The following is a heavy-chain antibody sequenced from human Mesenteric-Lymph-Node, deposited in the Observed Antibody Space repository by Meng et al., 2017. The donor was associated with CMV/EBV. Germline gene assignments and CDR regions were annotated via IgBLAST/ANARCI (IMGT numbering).Heavy chain of an antibody. Sequence: ASVKVSCKASGYTFTNYYMHWVRQAPGQGLEWMGIINTGGGATSNAQKFQGRVTMTRDTSTSTVYMELSSLRSEDTAVYYCARGAILRFYEWLWQPGFDPWGQGTLVTVSS. D-gene: IGHD3-3*01. CDR3: ARGAILRFYEWLWQPGFDP. J-gene: IGHJ5*02. CDR1: GYTFTNYY. V-gene: IGHV1-46*01. CDR2: INTGGGAT.